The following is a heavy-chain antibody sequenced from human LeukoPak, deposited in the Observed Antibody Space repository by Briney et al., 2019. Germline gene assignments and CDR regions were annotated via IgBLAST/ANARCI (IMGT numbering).Heavy chain of an antibody. J-gene: IGHJ4*02. CDR3: ARDYYDSSGQNYFDY. CDR1: GYTFTSYG. CDR2: ISAYNGNT. V-gene: IGHV1-18*01. Sequence: ASVKVSCKASGYTFTSYGISWVRQAPGQGLEWMGWISAYNGNTNYAQKLQGRVTMTTDTSTSTAYMELRSLRSDDTAVYYCARDYYDSSGQNYFDYWGQGTLVTVSS. D-gene: IGHD3-22*01.